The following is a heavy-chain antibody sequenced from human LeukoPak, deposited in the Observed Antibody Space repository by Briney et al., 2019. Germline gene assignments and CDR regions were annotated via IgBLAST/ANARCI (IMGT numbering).Heavy chain of an antibody. CDR1: GFTFSSYW. CDR3: VRRNLFDY. Sequence: GGSLRLSCAASGFTFSSYWMSWVRQAPGKGLECVASINQGGSQQYYVDSVRGRFTISRDDAQKSVYLQMNNLRVDDTAVYYCVRRNLFDYWGQGTLVTVSS. J-gene: IGHJ4*02. V-gene: IGHV3-7*03. CDR2: INQGGSQQ.